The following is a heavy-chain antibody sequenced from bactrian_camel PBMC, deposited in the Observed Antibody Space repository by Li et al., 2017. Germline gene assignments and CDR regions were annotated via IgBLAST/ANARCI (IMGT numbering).Heavy chain of an antibody. CDR2: INSGGGYT. J-gene: IGHJ4*01. CDR3: ATGLVPYCSGAYCYTQYKY. Sequence: QLVEFGGGSVQAGGSLKLSCAASGFTAGSYYMSWVRQAPGKGLEWVSGINSGGGYTLYADSVKGRFTISRDNAKNTLYLQMNSLKPEDTAVYYCATGLVPYCSGAYCYTQYKYWGQGTQVTVS. D-gene: IGHD2*01. CDR1: GFTAGSYY. V-gene: IGHV3S28*01.